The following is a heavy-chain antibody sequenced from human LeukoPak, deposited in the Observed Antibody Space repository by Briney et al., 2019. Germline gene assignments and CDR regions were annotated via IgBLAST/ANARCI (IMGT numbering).Heavy chain of an antibody. J-gene: IGHJ4*02. V-gene: IGHV3-30*18. CDR2: ISYDGSNK. Sequence: GRSLRLSCAASGFTFSSYGMHWVRQAPGKGLEWVAVISYDGSNKYYADSVKGRFTISRDNSKNTLYLQMNSLRAEDTAVYYCEKERFTIFGVVKGNYFDYWGQGTLVTVSS. CDR1: GFTFSSYG. D-gene: IGHD3-3*01. CDR3: EKERFTIFGVVKGNYFDY.